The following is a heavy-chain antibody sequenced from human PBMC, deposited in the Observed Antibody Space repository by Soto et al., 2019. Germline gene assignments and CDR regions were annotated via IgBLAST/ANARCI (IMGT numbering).Heavy chain of an antibody. Sequence: EVQLVESGGGLVQTGGSLRLSCAASGFTFSSYAMYWVRQAPGKGLEYVSAITSNGGSKYYANSVKGRFTISRDNSKNTLYLQMGSLRAEDMAVYFCARVKSGDYYVDYWGQGTLVTVSS. J-gene: IGHJ4*02. V-gene: IGHV3-64*01. D-gene: IGHD1-26*01. CDR1: GFTFSSYA. CDR3: ARVKSGDYYVDY. CDR2: ITSNGGSK.